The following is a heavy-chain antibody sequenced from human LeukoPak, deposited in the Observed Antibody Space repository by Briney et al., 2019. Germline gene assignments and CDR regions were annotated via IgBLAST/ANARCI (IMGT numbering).Heavy chain of an antibody. V-gene: IGHV5-51*01. CDR1: GYSFSSNW. J-gene: IGHJ4*02. D-gene: IGHD2-2*01. CDR3: ARPYCSTTRCYRFDY. CDR2: IYPGGSDT. Sequence: GESLKISCKGSGYSFSSNWIGWVRQRPGKGLEWMGIIYPGGSDTRYSPSFQGQVTISADKSISTAYLQWSSLKASDTAIYYCARPYCSTTRCYRFDYWGQGTLVTVSS.